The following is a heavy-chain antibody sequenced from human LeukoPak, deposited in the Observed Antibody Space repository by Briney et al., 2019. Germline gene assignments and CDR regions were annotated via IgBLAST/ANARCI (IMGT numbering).Heavy chain of an antibody. Sequence: PGGSLRLSCAASGFTYSSYTMNWVRQAPGKGLEWISFIRDHTTVDYADSVKGRFTISRDNAKNSLYLQMNSLRAEDTAVYYCARDLAEEVAVAGTGDPWGQGTLVTVSS. CDR2: IRDHTTV. J-gene: IGHJ5*02. CDR3: ARDLAEEVAVAGTGDP. V-gene: IGHV3-69-1*01. D-gene: IGHD6-19*01. CDR1: GFTYSSYT.